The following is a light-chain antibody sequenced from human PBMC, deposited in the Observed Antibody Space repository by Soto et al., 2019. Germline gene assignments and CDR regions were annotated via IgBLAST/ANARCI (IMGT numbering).Light chain of an antibody. CDR3: LQYETYWT. CDR2: KAS. CDR1: QSISDW. V-gene: IGKV1-5*03. Sequence: DIQMTQSPSTLSASIGDRVTITCRASQSISDWLAWHQQKPGKAPKLLIYKASSLESGVPSRLSGSGSGTEFTLTISSLQPDDFATYYCLQYETYWTFGQGTKVEIK. J-gene: IGKJ1*01.